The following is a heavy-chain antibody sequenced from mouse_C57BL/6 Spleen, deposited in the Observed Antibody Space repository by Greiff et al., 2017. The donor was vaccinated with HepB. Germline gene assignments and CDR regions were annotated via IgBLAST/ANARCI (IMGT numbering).Heavy chain of an antibody. J-gene: IGHJ4*01. D-gene: IGHD1-1*01. CDR3: AKNDYGSSCAMDY. CDR2: IWRGGST. V-gene: IGHV2-5*01. CDR1: GFSLTSYG. Sequence: VQLQQSGPGLVQPSQSLSITCTVSGFSLTSYGVHWVRQSPGKGLEWLGVIWRGGSTDYNAAFMSRLSITKDNSKSQVFFKMNSLQADDTAIYYCAKNDYGSSCAMDYWGQGTSVTVSS.